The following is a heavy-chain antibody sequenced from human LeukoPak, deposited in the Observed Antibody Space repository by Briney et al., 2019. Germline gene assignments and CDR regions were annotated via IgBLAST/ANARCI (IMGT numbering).Heavy chain of an antibody. J-gene: IGHJ6*03. CDR1: GFTFSSYW. V-gene: IGHV3-74*01. D-gene: IGHD2-2*01. Sequence: GGSLRLSCAASGFTFSSYWMHWVRQAPGKGLVWVSRINSDGSSTSYADSVKGRFTISRDNAKNTLYLQMNSLRAEDTAVYYSARGTYGNIVVVPAAYYYYYMDVWGKGTTVTVSS. CDR2: INSDGSST. CDR3: ARGTYGNIVVVPAAYYYYYMDV.